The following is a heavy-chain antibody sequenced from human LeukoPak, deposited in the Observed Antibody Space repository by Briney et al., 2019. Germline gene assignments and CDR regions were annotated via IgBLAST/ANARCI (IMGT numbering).Heavy chain of an antibody. CDR2: ISYDGSNK. CDR3: ARNYGDYDSYYYGMDV. D-gene: IGHD4-17*01. V-gene: IGHV3-30-3*01. CDR1: GFTFSSYT. Sequence: GGSLRLSCAASGFTFSSYTMHWVRQAPGKGLEWVAVISYDGSNKYYADSVKGRFTISRDNSKNTLYLQMNSLRAEDTAVYYCARNYGDYDSYYYGMDVWGQGTTFTVSS. J-gene: IGHJ6*02.